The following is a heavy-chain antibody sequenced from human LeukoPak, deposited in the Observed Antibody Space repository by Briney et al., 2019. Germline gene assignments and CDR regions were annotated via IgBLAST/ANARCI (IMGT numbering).Heavy chain of an antibody. CDR2: ISSSSSNI. V-gene: IGHV3-21*01. CDR3: AKGGYYYDSSGILS. Sequence: SGESLSLSCAASGFTFSSYSMSWVRQAPGKGLGWVSSISSSSSNIYYADSVRGRSTFARDTSKKSLYLQRTSHAAEDTAVYCGAKGGYYYDSSGILSWGQGAPVTVSS. J-gene: IGHJ5*02. CDR1: GFTFSSYS. D-gene: IGHD3-22*01.